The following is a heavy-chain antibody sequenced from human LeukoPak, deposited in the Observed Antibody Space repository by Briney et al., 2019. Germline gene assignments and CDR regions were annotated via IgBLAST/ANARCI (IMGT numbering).Heavy chain of an antibody. J-gene: IGHJ3*02. Sequence: PSETLSLTCTVSGGSISSYYWSWIRQPPGKGLEWIGYIYYSGSTNYNPSLKSRVTISVDTSKNQFSLKLSSVTAADTAVYYCAGVVVTAVGYNAFDIWGQGTMVTVSS. V-gene: IGHV4-59*01. CDR2: IYYSGST. CDR1: GGSISSYY. CDR3: AGVVVTAVGYNAFDI. D-gene: IGHD2-21*02.